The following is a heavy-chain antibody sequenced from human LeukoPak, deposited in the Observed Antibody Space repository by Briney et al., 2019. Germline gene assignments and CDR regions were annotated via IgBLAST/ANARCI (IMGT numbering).Heavy chain of an antibody. V-gene: IGHV4-4*07. CDR2: IATSGST. Sequence: PSETLSLTCTVSGGSISNNYWSWIRQPAGKGLEWIGLIATSGSTNYNPSLRGRLTMSIDTSKNQFSLKLRSVTAADTAVYYCARDVAVAPYNWFDPWGQGTLVTVSS. CDR3: ARDVAVAPYNWFDP. J-gene: IGHJ5*02. CDR1: GGSISNNY. D-gene: IGHD2-21*01.